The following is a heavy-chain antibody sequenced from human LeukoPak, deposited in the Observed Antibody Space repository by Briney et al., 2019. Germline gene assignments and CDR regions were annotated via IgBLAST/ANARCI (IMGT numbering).Heavy chain of an antibody. CDR1: GFTFSNYA. CDR3: AREFGIQLWFFIDY. D-gene: IGHD5-18*01. J-gene: IGHJ4*02. V-gene: IGHV3-30-3*01. Sequence: GGSLRLSCAASGFTFSNYAMHWVRQAPGKGLEWVAFISHDGSNKYYADSVKGRFTISRDNSKNTMYLQVNSLRAEDTAVYYCAREFGIQLWFFIDYWGQGTLVTVSS. CDR2: ISHDGSNK.